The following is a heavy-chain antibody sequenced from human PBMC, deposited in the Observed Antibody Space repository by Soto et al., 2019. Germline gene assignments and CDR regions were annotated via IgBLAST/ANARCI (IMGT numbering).Heavy chain of an antibody. J-gene: IGHJ3*02. CDR1: GGTFSSYA. Sequence: QVQLVQSGAEVKKPGSSVKVSCKASGGTFSSYAISWVRQAPGQGLEWMGGIIPIFGTANYAQKFQGRVTITADESTSTAYMELSSLRSEDTAVYYCARDISPAHGVVPAVPTTSRDAFDIWGQGTMVTVSS. V-gene: IGHV1-69*01. D-gene: IGHD4-17*01. CDR2: IIPIFGTA. CDR3: ARDISPAHGVVPAVPTTSRDAFDI.